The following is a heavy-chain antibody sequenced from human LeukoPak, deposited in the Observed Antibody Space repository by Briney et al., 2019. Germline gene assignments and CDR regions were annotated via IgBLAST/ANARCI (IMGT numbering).Heavy chain of an antibody. CDR1: GGSISSYY. CDR2: IYTSGST. Sequence: SETLSLTCTVSGGSISSYYWSWIRQPAGKGLEWIGRIYTSGSTNYNPSLKSRVTMSVVTSKNQFSLKLSSVTAADTAVYYCARDSHCTNGVCEDAFDIWGQGTMVTVSS. CDR3: ARDSHCTNGVCEDAFDI. J-gene: IGHJ3*02. D-gene: IGHD2-8*01. V-gene: IGHV4-4*07.